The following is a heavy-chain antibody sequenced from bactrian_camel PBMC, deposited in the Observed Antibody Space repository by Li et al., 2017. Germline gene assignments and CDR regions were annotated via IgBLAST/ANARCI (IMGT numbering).Heavy chain of an antibody. CDR3: AEDLNVPRANGGLCTF. CDR2: DKGDGST. V-gene: IGHV3S56*01. CDR1: GITYEGPC. D-gene: IGHD3*01. J-gene: IGHJ4*01. Sequence: HVQLVESGGGSVQAGGSLKLSCAASGITYEGPCMGWYRQAPGKERELVAVDKGDGSTSYGDAVKGRFTLSRDNAKHTVNLQMDNLMIEDTSVYYCAEDLNVPRANGGLCTFWGQGTQVTVS.